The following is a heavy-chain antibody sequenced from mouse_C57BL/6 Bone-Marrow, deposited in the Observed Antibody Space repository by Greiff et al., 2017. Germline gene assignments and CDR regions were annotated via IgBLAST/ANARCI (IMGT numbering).Heavy chain of an antibody. J-gene: IGHJ4*01. V-gene: IGHV1-19*01. Sequence: EVKLMESGPVLVKPGASVKMSCKASGYTFPDYYMNWVKQSHGKSLEWIGVINPYNGGTSYNQKFKGKATLTVDKSSSTAYMELNSLTSEDSAVYYCARYGDYYAMDYWGQGTSVTVSS. CDR2: INPYNGGT. CDR3: ARYGDYYAMDY. CDR1: GYTFPDYY. D-gene: IGHD1-1*02.